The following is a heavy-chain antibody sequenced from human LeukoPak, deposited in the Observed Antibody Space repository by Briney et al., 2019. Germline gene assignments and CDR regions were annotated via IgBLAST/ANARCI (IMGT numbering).Heavy chain of an antibody. D-gene: IGHD1-1*01. V-gene: IGHV3-23*01. Sequence: PGGPLRLSCAASGFVFSSYAMGWVRQAQGKGLEWVSAISSSGDNTYYADSVKGQFTISRDNSKNTLDLQMNSLRAEDTAMYHCAKVKALDAVASYFDYWGQGTLVTVSS. J-gene: IGHJ4*02. CDR2: ISSSGDNT. CDR3: AKVKALDAVASYFDY. CDR1: GFVFSSYA.